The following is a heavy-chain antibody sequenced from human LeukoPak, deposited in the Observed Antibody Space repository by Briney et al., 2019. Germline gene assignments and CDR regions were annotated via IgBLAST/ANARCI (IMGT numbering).Heavy chain of an antibody. CDR1: GCTFTSYG. V-gene: IGHV1-18*01. Sequence: ASVKVSRKASGCTFTSYGISWVRQAPGQGLEWMGWISAYNGNTNYAQKLQGRVTMTTDTSTSTAYMELRSLRSDDTAVYYCARNLGTYDGSGSWGYYYYYYGMDVWGQGTTVTVSS. CDR3: ARNLGTYDGSGSWGYYYYYYGMDV. CDR2: ISAYNGNT. D-gene: IGHD3-10*01. J-gene: IGHJ6*02.